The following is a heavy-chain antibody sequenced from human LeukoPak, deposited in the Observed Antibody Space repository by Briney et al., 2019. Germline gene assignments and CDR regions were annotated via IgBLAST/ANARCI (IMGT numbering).Heavy chain of an antibody. D-gene: IGHD3-10*01. Sequence: GGSLRLSCAASGFTFSSHWMHWVRQAPGKGLVWVSRINGAGSSTSYADSVKGRFTISRDNSKNTLYLQMNSLRAEDTAVYYCAKDLAMVRGDSYYYGMDVWGQGTTVTVSS. CDR1: GFTFSSHW. V-gene: IGHV3-74*01. CDR3: AKDLAMVRGDSYYYGMDV. CDR2: INGAGSST. J-gene: IGHJ6*02.